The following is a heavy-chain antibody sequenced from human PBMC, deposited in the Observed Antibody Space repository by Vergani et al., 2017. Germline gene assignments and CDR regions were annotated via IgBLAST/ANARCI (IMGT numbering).Heavy chain of an antibody. CDR1: GGSFSGYY. Sequence: QVQLQQWGAGLLKPSETLSLTCAVYGGSFSGYYWSWIRQPPGKGLEWIGEINHSGSTNYNPSLKSRVTISVDTSKNQFSLKLSSVTAADTAVYYCASSAYTVTQKGSKIDYWGQGTLVTVSS. CDR3: ASSAYTVTQKGSKIDY. CDR2: INHSGST. D-gene: IGHD4-17*01. J-gene: IGHJ4*02. V-gene: IGHV4-34*01.